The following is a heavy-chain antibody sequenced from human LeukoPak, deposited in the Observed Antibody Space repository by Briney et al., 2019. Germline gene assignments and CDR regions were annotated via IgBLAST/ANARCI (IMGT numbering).Heavy chain of an antibody. CDR3: AGGSTIIRGGWFDP. J-gene: IGHJ5*02. D-gene: IGHD3-10*01. Sequence: GGSLRLSCAVSGFTFSNSSMNWVRQAPGKGLEWVSYISRSSRTVYYADSVKGRFTISRDNAKNPLFLQMNSLGAEDTAVYYCAGGSTIIRGGWFDPWGQGTLVTVSS. CDR2: ISRSSRTV. CDR1: GFTFSNSS. V-gene: IGHV3-48*01.